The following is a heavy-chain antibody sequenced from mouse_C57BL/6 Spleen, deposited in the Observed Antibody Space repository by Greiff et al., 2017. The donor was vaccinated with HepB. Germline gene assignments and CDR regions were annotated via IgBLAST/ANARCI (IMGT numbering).Heavy chain of an antibody. D-gene: IGHD2-3*01. CDR2: IWSGGST. CDR3: AKNDGYYWFAY. J-gene: IGHJ3*01. Sequence: VQRVESGPGLVQPSQSLSITCTVSGFSLTSYGVHWVRQPPGKGLEWLGVIWSGGSTDYNAAFISRLSISKDNSKSQVFFKMNSLQADDTAIYYCAKNDGYYWFAYWGQGTLVTVSA. V-gene: IGHV2-4*01. CDR1: GFSLTSYG.